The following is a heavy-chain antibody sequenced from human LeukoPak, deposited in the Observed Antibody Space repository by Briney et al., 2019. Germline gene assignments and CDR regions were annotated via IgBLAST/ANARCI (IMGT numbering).Heavy chain of an antibody. CDR3: ARSIAAAGYDY. CDR1: GYTFTGYY. J-gene: IGHJ4*02. Sequence: GASVKVSCKASGYTFTGYYMHWVRQAPGQGLEWMGRINPNNGNTNYAQKLQGRVTMTTGTSTSTAYMELRSLRSDDTAVYYCARSIAAAGYDYWGQGTLVTVSS. D-gene: IGHD6-13*01. CDR2: INPNNGNT. V-gene: IGHV1-18*04.